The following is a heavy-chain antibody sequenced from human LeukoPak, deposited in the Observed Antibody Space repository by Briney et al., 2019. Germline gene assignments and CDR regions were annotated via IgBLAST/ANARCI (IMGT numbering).Heavy chain of an antibody. Sequence: GGSLRLPCAASGFTFSSYSMNWVRQAPGKGLEWVSSISSSSSYIYYADSVKGRFTISRDNAKNSLYLQMNSLRAEDTAVYYCARDFHPPVTSSLLGPRGQYYYYYMDVWGKGTTVTVSS. CDR3: ARDFHPPVTSSLLGPRGQYYYYYMDV. J-gene: IGHJ6*03. D-gene: IGHD4-17*01. V-gene: IGHV3-21*01. CDR1: GFTFSSYS. CDR2: ISSSSSYI.